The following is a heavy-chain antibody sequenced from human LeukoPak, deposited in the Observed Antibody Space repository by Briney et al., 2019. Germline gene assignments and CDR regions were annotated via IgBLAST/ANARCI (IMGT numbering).Heavy chain of an antibody. Sequence: PGGSLRLSCAASGFTFSNYAMSWVRQAPGKGLEWVSTISGSGGSTYYADSVKGRFTISRDNSQNTLYLQMNSLRAEDTAVYYCARDLGSGWYDAFDIWGQGTMVTVSS. CDR3: ARDLGSGWYDAFDI. CDR1: GFTFSNYA. CDR2: ISGSGGST. V-gene: IGHV3-23*01. D-gene: IGHD6-19*01. J-gene: IGHJ3*02.